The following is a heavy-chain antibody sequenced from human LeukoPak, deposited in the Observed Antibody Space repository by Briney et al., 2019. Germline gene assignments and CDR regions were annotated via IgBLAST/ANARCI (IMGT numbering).Heavy chain of an antibody. J-gene: IGHJ3*02. CDR2: IKPDGSAK. CDR1: GFTFSSYW. CDR3: AVEGIPAAIDAFDI. Sequence: PGGSLRLSCTASGFTFSSYWMRWVRQAPGKGLEWVANIKPDGSAKYYVDSVKGRFTISRDNAKNSLYLQMNSLRAEDTAVYYCAVEGIPAAIDAFDIWGQGTMVTVSS. D-gene: IGHD2-2*01. V-gene: IGHV3-7*01.